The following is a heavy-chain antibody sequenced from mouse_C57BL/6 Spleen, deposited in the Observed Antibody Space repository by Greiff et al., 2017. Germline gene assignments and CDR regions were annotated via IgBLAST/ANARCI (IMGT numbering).Heavy chain of an antibody. D-gene: IGHD3-2*02. V-gene: IGHV1-52*01. Sequence: VQLQQSGAELVRPGSSVKLSCKASGYTFTSYWMHWVKQRPIQGLEWIGNIDPSDSETHYNQKFKDKATLTVDKSSSTAYMQLSSLTSEDSAVYYCARSGSSLDSSGYDYWGQGTTLTVSS. J-gene: IGHJ2*01. CDR3: ARSGSSLDSSGYDY. CDR2: IDPSDSET. CDR1: GYTFTSYW.